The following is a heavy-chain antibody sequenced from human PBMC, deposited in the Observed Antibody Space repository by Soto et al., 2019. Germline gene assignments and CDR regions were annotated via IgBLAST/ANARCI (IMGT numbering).Heavy chain of an antibody. Sequence: VKVSCKASGYTFTGYYMHWVRQAPGQGLEWMGWINPNSGGTNYAQKFQGRVTMTRDTSISTAYMELSRLRSDDTAVYYCARVMYYYDSSGYFPYFDYWGQGTLVTVSS. CDR2: INPNSGGT. J-gene: IGHJ4*02. V-gene: IGHV1-2*02. D-gene: IGHD3-22*01. CDR1: GYTFTGYY. CDR3: ARVMYYYDSSGYFPYFDY.